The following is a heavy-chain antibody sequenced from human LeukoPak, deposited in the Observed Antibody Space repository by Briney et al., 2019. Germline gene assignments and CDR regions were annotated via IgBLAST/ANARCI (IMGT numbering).Heavy chain of an antibody. D-gene: IGHD2-21*02. CDR3: ARVIEISELAVTGNWYFDL. J-gene: IGHJ2*01. V-gene: IGHV4-30-2*01. Sequence: PSQTLSLTCTVSGDSITSGPFYWTWIRQPPGKGLEWTGYIYHSGSTYYNPSLKSRVTMSVDKSRNQFSLKVNSVTAADTAVYYCARVIEISELAVTGNWYFDLWGRGTLVTVSS. CDR1: GDSITSGPFY. CDR2: IYHSGST.